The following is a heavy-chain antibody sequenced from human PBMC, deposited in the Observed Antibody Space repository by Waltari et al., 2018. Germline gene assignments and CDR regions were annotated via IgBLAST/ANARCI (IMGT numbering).Heavy chain of an antibody. Sequence: QVQLQESGPGLVKPSETLSLTCAVSGYSISSGYYWGWIRQPPGKGLEWIGSIYHSGSTYYNPSLKSRVTISVDTSKNQFSLKLSSVTAADTAVYYCASQLRVDTAPFDIWGQGTVVTVSS. CDR3: ASQLRVDTAPFDI. V-gene: IGHV4-38-2*01. CDR1: GYSISSGYY. CDR2: IYHSGST. D-gene: IGHD5-18*01. J-gene: IGHJ3*02.